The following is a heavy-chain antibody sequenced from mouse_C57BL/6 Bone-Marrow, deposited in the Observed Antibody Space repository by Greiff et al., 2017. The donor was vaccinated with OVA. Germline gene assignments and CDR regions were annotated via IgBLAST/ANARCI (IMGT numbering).Heavy chain of an antibody. Sequence: VQLQQPGAELVMPGASVKLSCKASGYTFTSYWMHWVKQRPGQGLEWIGEIDPSDSYTNYNQKFKGKSTLTVDKSSSTAYMQLSSLTSEDSAVYYCARLLVYWYFDVWGTGTTGTVSS. J-gene: IGHJ1*03. CDR1: GYTFTSYW. V-gene: IGHV1-69*01. CDR3: ARLLVYWYFDV. CDR2: IDPSDSYT. D-gene: IGHD1-1*01.